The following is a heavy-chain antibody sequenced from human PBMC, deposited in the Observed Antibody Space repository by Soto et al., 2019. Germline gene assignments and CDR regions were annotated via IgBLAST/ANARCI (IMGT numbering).Heavy chain of an antibody. CDR1: GFTFSSYG. J-gene: IGHJ4*02. V-gene: IGHV3-33*01. CDR3: WGSFGELAGSRDY. D-gene: IGHD3-10*01. CDR2: IWYDGSNK. Sequence: QVQLVESGGGVVQPGRSLRLSCAASGFTFSSYGMHWVRQAPGKGLEWVAVIWYDGSNKYYADSVKGRFTISRDNSKNTQYLQMNSLRAEDTAVYYCWGSFGELAGSRDYWGQGTLVTVSS.